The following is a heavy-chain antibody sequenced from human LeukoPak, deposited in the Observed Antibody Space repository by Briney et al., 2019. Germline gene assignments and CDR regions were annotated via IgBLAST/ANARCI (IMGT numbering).Heavy chain of an antibody. CDR3: ARVSILIVPYYAFDI. CDR2: IYSDNT. Sequence: PGGSLRLSCTVPGFTVSSNSMSWVRQAPGKGLEWVSFIYSDNTHYSDSVKGRFTISRDNSKNTLYLQMNSLRAEDTAVYYCARVSILIVPYYAFDIWGQGTMVTVSS. J-gene: IGHJ3*02. CDR1: GFTVSSNS. D-gene: IGHD2/OR15-2a*01. V-gene: IGHV3-53*01.